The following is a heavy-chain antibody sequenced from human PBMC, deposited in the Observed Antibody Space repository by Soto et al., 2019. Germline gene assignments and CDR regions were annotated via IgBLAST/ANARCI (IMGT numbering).Heavy chain of an antibody. J-gene: IGHJ6*02. V-gene: IGHV5-10-1*01. D-gene: IGHD6-6*01. CDR1: GYSFTSYW. CDR3: ARHRRSSRTSHYYYYYGMDV. Sequence: GESLKISCKGPGYSFTSYWISWVRQMPGKGLEWMGRIDPSDSYTNYSPSFQGHVTISADKSISTAYLQWSSLKASDTAMYYCARHRRSSRTSHYYYYYGMDVWGQGTTVTVSS. CDR2: IDPSDSYT.